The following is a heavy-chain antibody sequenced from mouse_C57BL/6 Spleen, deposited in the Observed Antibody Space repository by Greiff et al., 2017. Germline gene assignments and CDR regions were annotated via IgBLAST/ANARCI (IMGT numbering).Heavy chain of an antibody. CDR3: ASGIYYYGSSYHYYAMDY. Sequence: EVKLQQSGPELVKPGASVKISCKASGYTFTDYYMNWVKQSHGKSLEWIGDINPNNGGTSYNQKFKGKATLTVDKSSSTAYMELRSLTSEDSAVYYCASGIYYYGSSYHYYAMDYWGQGTSVTVSS. CDR2: INPNNGGT. D-gene: IGHD1-1*01. J-gene: IGHJ4*01. V-gene: IGHV1-26*01. CDR1: GYTFTDYY.